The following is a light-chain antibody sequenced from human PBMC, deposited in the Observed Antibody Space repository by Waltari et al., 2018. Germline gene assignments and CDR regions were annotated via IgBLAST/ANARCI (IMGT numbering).Light chain of an antibody. CDR1: QSFNNY. CDR2: DAS. V-gene: IGKV3-11*01. Sequence: EIVLTQSPATLSLSPGERAVLSCRASQSFNNYLAWYPQKPGQAPRLLIYDASTWATGIAARFSGSGSGTDFTLTISSLEPEDSAVYYCQERSDWRGLTFGPGTKVDIK. CDR3: QERSDWRGLT. J-gene: IGKJ3*01.